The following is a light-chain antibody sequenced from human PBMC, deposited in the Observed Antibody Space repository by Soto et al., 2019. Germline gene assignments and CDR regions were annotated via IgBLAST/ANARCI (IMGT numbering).Light chain of an antibody. CDR3: QQYNNWPLT. CDR1: QSVSSN. J-gene: IGKJ4*01. CDR2: GAS. V-gene: IGKV3-15*01. Sequence: EKVMTQSPATLSVSPGERATLSCRASQSVSSNFAWYQQKPGQAPRLLIYGASARATGIPARFSGSGSGTEFTLTISSLQSEDFAVYYCQQYNNWPLTVGGGTKVEIK.